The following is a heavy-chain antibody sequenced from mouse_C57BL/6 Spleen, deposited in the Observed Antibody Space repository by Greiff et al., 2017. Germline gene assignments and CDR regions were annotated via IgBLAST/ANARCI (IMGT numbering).Heavy chain of an antibody. V-gene: IGHV1-15*01. CDR3: TRWDDYDGYYAMDY. J-gene: IGHJ4*01. CDR2: IDPETGGT. CDR1: GYTFTDYE. Sequence: QVQLQQSGAELVRPGASVTLSCKASGYTFTDYEMHWVKQTPVHGLEWIGAIDPETGGTAYNQKFKGKAILTADKSSSTAYMELRSLTSEDSAVYYCTRWDDYDGYYAMDYWGQGTSVTVSS. D-gene: IGHD2-4*01.